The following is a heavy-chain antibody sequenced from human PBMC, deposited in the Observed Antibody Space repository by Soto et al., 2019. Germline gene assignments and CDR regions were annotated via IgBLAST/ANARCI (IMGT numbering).Heavy chain of an antibody. CDR2: SNPNSGGT. CDR3: ARGGCSGGSCYSHFFDY. J-gene: IGHJ4*02. CDR1: GYTFTGYY. V-gene: IGHV1-2*04. D-gene: IGHD2-15*01. Sequence: QVRLVQSGAEVKKPGASVKVSCKASGYTFTGYYMHWVRQAPGQGLEWMGWSNPNSGGTNYAQKFQGWVTMTRDTSISTAYRELSRLRSDDTAVYYCARGGCSGGSCYSHFFDYWGQGTLVTVSS.